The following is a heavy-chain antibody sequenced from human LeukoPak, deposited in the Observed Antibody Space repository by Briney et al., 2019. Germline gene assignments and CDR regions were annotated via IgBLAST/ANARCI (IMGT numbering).Heavy chain of an antibody. Sequence: ASVKVSCKASSYTFTSYGISWVRQAPGQGLEWMGWIRAYNGNTKYAQKLQGRVTMTTDTSTSTAYMELRSLRSDDTAVYYCARDRRGIAVAGRGFDYWGQGTLVTVSS. J-gene: IGHJ4*02. CDR3: ARDRRGIAVAGRGFDY. CDR1: SYTFTSYG. V-gene: IGHV1-18*01. D-gene: IGHD6-19*01. CDR2: IRAYNGNT.